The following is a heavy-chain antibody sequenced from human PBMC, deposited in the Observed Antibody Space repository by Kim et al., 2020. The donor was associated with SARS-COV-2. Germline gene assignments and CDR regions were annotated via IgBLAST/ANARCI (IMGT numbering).Heavy chain of an antibody. Sequence: GGSLRLSCAASGFTFSSYAMSWVRQAPGKGLEWVSAISGSGGSTYYADSVKGRFTISRDNSKNTLYLQMNSLRAEDTAVYYCAKLKGVRGVKPRIDYWGQGTLVTVSS. CDR1: GFTFSSYA. V-gene: IGHV3-23*01. D-gene: IGHD3-10*01. CDR2: ISGSGGST. J-gene: IGHJ4*02. CDR3: AKLKGVRGVKPRIDY.